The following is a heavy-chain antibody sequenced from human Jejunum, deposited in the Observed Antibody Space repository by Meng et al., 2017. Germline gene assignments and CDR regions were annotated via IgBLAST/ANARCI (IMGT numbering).Heavy chain of an antibody. Sequence: GESLKISCVASGFTFSNYWMHWVRQGPGKGLVWVSHISTDGTKRTYADSVNVRFTISRDNAKNTLFLQMNSLRPDDTGIYYCSRSHGSGEILDYWGRGSLVTVSS. J-gene: IGHJ4*02. CDR2: ISTDGTKR. D-gene: IGHD3-10*01. V-gene: IGHV3-74*01. CDR1: GFTFSNYW. CDR3: SRSHGSGEILDY.